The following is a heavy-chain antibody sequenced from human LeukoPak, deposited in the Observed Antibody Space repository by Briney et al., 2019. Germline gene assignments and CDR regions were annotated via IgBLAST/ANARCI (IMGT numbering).Heavy chain of an antibody. CDR1: GLTGSHNY. CDR3: AKDLKPDGLNDFDF. Sequence: PGGSLRLSCAASGLTGSHNYVSWVRQAPGKGPEWVSAIHTSGDTCYADSVKGRFTISRDNSKNTLYLQMNNVRAEDTAMYYCAKDLKPDGLNDFDFWGQGTLVTVSS. V-gene: IGHV3-53*01. D-gene: IGHD5-24*01. J-gene: IGHJ4*02. CDR2: IHTSGDT.